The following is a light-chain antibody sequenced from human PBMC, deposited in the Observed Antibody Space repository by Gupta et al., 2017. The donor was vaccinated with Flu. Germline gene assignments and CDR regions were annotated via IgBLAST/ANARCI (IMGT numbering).Light chain of an antibody. CDR2: EVS. J-gene: IGKJ2*02. Sequence: DVAMTQSPLSLPVTLGQPASISCRSSQSLVYSDGNTYLHWSQQRPGQSPRRLIYEVSNRDSGVPDRFSGRGSGTDFTLKISRREAEDVGVYYFMRGKDPWTFGQGTKMEIK. CDR3: MRGKDPWT. CDR1: QSLVYSDGNTY. V-gene: IGKV2-30*01.